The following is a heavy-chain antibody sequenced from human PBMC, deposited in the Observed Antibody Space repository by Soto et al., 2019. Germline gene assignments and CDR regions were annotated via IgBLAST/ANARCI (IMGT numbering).Heavy chain of an antibody. CDR2: IYYSGST. D-gene: IGHD2-2*02. J-gene: IGHJ5*02. CDR3: ARAIVVPAAIRVSWFDP. CDR1: GDSISSGYY. Sequence: PSETLSLTCAVSGDSISSGYYWAWIRQPPGKGLEWIGYIYYSGSTYYNPSLKSRVTISVDTSKNQFSLKLSSVTAADTAVYYCARAIVVPAAIRVSWFDPWGQGTLVTVSS. V-gene: IGHV4-31*11.